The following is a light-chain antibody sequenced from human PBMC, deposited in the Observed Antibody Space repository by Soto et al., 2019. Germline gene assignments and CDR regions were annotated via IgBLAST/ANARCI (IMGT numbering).Light chain of an antibody. J-gene: IGLJ3*02. CDR1: SSNIGAGYA. Sequence: QSVLTQPPSVSGAPGQRVTISCTVSSSNIGAGYAVHWYQQLPGTAPKLLIYSNNNRPSGVPDRFSGSNSGTSASLAITGLQTEDEADFYCQSFDSSLRASVFGGGTKLTVL. CDR3: QSFDSSLRASV. V-gene: IGLV1-40*01. CDR2: SNN.